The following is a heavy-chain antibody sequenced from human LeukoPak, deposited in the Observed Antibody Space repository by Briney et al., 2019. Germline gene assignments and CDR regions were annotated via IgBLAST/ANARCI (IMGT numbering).Heavy chain of an antibody. D-gene: IGHD4-17*01. CDR2: ISNSGGDT. J-gene: IGHJ4*02. Sequence: GGSLRLSCAASGFTFSDYAMSWVRQAPGKGLEWVSAISNSGGDTYSADSVKGRFIIFRDNSKNTLYLQMNSLRAEDTAVYYCARRDHGDYGEEYWGQGTLVTVSS. CDR1: GFTFSDYA. V-gene: IGHV3-23*01. CDR3: ARRDHGDYGEEY.